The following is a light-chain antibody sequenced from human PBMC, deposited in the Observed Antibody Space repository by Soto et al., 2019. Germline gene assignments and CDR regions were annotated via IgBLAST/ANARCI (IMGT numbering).Light chain of an antibody. J-gene: IGKJ2*01. Sequence: EIVLTQSPGTLSLSPGERATLSCRASQSVSSSYLAWYQQKPGQAPRLLIYGASSRASGIPDRFSGSGSGTDVTLTNSRLEPEDFAVYYCQQYGSSPPYTVGQGTKLEIK. CDR3: QQYGSSPPYT. CDR2: GAS. V-gene: IGKV3-20*01. CDR1: QSVSSSY.